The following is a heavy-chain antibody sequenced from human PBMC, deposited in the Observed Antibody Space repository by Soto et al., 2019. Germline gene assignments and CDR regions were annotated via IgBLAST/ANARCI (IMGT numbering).Heavy chain of an antibody. V-gene: IGHV2-5*02. CDR1: GFSLSTSGVG. J-gene: IGHJ4*02. CDR3: AHSRIPNWGSRGAFDY. D-gene: IGHD7-27*01. Sequence: QITLKESGPTLVKPTQTLTLTCTFSGFSLSTSGVGVGWIRQPPGKALEWLALIYWDDDKRYSPSLKSRLTNTKDTSKNQVVLTMNNLDPVDTATYYCAHSRIPNWGSRGAFDYWGQGTLVTVSS. CDR2: IYWDDDK.